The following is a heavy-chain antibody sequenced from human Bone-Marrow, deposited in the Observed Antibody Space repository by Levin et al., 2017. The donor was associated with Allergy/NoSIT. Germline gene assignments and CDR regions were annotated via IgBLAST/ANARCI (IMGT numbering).Heavy chain of an antibody. CDR2: ISYDGSNK. CDR1: GFTFSSYA. D-gene: IGHD2-8*01. CDR3: ARSGSLYGHDDY. Sequence: SGGSLRLSCAASGFTFSSYAMHWVRQAPGKGLEWVAVISYDGSNKYYADSVKGRFTISRDNSKNTLYLQMNSLRAEDTAVYYCARSGSLYGHDDYWGQGTLVTVSS. V-gene: IGHV3-30-3*01. J-gene: IGHJ4*02.